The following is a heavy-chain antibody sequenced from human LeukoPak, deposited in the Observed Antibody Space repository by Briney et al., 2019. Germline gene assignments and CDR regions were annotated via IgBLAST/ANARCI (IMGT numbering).Heavy chain of an antibody. V-gene: IGHV4-4*07. CDR1: GGSFSSYY. CDR3: ARGSGSYRPLYFFDY. Sequence: SETLSLTCSVSGGSFSSYYCNWIRQPAGKGLERIGRIDSSGTTKYNPSLKSRVTMSIDTSQREVSLTLSSMTAADTAVYFCARGSGSYRPLYFFDYWGQGTLVTVSS. CDR2: IDSSGTT. D-gene: IGHD1-26*01. J-gene: IGHJ4*02.